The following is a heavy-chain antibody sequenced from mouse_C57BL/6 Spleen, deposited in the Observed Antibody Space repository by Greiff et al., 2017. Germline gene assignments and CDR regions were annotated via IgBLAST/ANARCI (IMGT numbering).Heavy chain of an antibody. CDR3: ANSCDDGMDD. CDR2: IYPTDGST. V-gene: IGHV1-85*01. J-gene: IGHJ4*01. D-gene: IGHD3-1*01. Sequence: QVQLKQSGPELVKPGASVKLSCKASGYTFTSYDINWVKQRPGQGLEWIGWIYPTDGSTKYNEKFKGKATLTVATASSTAYMETTRLTSDDSAVNFWANSCDDGMDDWGQGTSGTVSS. CDR1: GYTFTSYD.